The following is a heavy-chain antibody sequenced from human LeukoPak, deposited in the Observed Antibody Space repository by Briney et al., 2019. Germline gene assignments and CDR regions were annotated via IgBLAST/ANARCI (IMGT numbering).Heavy chain of an antibody. D-gene: IGHD3-10*01. Sequence: GGSLRLSCAASGFTFSSYAMSWVRQAPGKGLEWVSAISGSGGSTYYADSVKGRFTISRDNSKNTLYLQMNSLRAEDTAVYYCAKDGPMVRGRVYYFDYWGQGTLVTVSS. CDR2: ISGSGGST. CDR3: AKDGPMVRGRVYYFDY. V-gene: IGHV3-23*01. J-gene: IGHJ4*02. CDR1: GFTFSSYA.